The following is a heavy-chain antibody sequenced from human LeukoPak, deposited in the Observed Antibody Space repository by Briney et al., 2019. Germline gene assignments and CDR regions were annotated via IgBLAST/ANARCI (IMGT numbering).Heavy chain of an antibody. CDR1: GGSINNYY. J-gene: IGHJ4*02. CDR3: ARQTAKNVDTARFDS. V-gene: IGHV4-59*08. Sequence: SKTLSLTCAISGGSINNYYWSWIRQPPGKGLEWIGYIYYSGTTNYSPSLNSRVNISLDTAKNQFSLRLSSVTAADTAVYYCARQTAKNVDTARFDSWGQGTLVTVSS. D-gene: IGHD5-18*01. CDR2: IYYSGTT.